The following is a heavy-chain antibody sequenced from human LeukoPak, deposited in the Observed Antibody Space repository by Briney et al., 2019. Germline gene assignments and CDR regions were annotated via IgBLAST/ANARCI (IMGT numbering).Heavy chain of an antibody. CDR3: ARGNTGRYCSGGSCYWGGDLYYYYYMDV. V-gene: IGHV4-61*09. J-gene: IGHJ6*03. CDR2: IYYSGST. Sequence: PSQTLSLTCTVSGGSISSGSYYWSWIRQPAGKGLEWIGYIYYSGSTNYNPSLKSRVTISVDTSKNQFSLKLSSVTAADTAVYYCARGNTGRYCSGGSCYWGGDLYYYYYMDVWGKGTTVTISS. D-gene: IGHD2-15*01. CDR1: GGSISSGSYY.